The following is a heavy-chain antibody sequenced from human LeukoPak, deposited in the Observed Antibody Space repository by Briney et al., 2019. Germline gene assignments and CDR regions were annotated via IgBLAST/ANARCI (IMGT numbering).Heavy chain of an antibody. Sequence: GASVQVSCKTSGYSFNTYGITSVRQAPGQGLEWMGWISGHSGDTQYARKFQGRVTLTTDSSTTTAYMDLRALKSDDTAVYYCLREASGWFLGVQEFHFWGQGTLVIVSS. CDR2: ISGHSGDT. CDR1: GYSFNTYG. J-gene: IGHJ4*02. CDR3: LREASGWFLGVQEFHF. V-gene: IGHV1-18*01. D-gene: IGHD6-19*01.